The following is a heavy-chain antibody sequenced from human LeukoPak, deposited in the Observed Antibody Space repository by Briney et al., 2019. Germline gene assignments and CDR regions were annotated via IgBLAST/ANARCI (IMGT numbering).Heavy chain of an antibody. V-gene: IGHV4-59*01. CDR3: ASSPGYSSSWYLGGDWFDP. CDR1: GGSISSYY. J-gene: IGHJ5*02. Sequence: SETLSLTCTVSGGSISSYYWSWIRQPPGKGLEWIGYIYYSGSTNYNPSLKSRVTISVDTSKNQFSLKLSSVSAADTAVYYCASSPGYSSSWYLGGDWFDPWGQGTLVTVSS. D-gene: IGHD6-13*01. CDR2: IYYSGST.